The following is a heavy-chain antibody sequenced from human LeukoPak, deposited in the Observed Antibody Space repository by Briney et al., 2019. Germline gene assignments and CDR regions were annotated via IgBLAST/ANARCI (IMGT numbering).Heavy chain of an antibody. D-gene: IGHD3-3*01. V-gene: IGHV4-39*07. CDR3: ARASGRYYDFWSGYLVDYYYYYYMDV. CDR1: GGSISSSSYY. Sequence: SETLSLTCTVSGGSISSSSYYWGWIRQPPGKGLEWIGSIYYSGSTYYNPSLKSRVTISVDTSKNQFSPKLSSVTAADTAVYYCARASGRYYDFWSGYLVDYYYYYYMDVWGKGTTVTVSS. J-gene: IGHJ6*03. CDR2: IYYSGST.